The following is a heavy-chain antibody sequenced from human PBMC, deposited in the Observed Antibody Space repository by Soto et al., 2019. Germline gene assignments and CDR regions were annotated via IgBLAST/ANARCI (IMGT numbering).Heavy chain of an antibody. Sequence: QVQLVESGGGVVQPGRSLRLSCAASGFTFXSYGMHWVRQAPGKGLEWVAVISYDGSNKYYADSVKGRFTISRDNSKNTLYLQMNSLRAEDTXXXXXXXXXXXXGFDYWGQGTLVTVSS. J-gene: IGHJ4*02. CDR3: XXXXXXXGFDY. CDR1: GFTFXSYG. V-gene: IGHV3-30*03. CDR2: ISYDGSNK.